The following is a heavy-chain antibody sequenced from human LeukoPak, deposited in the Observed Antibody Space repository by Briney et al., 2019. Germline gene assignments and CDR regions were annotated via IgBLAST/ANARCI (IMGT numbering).Heavy chain of an antibody. D-gene: IGHD5-24*01. V-gene: IGHV3-33*06. CDR2: IWYDGSNK. Sequence: GGSLRLSCTASGFTFTTYWMSWVRQAPGKGLEWVAVIWYDGSNKYYADSVKGRFTISRDNSKNTLYLQMNSLRAEDTAVYYCAKVPVEMATIFYFDYWGQGTLVTVSS. CDR1: GFTFTTYW. J-gene: IGHJ4*02. CDR3: AKVPVEMATIFYFDY.